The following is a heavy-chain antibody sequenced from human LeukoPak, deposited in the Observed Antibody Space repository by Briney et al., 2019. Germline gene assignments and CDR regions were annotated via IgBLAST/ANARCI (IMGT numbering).Heavy chain of an antibody. Sequence: PGGSLRLSCAASGFTFSSYAMSWVRQAPGKGLEWVSAISGSGGSTYYADSVKGRFTISRDNSKNTLYLQMNSLRAEDTAVYYCANGGIAVADLKYYFDYWGQGTLVTVSS. J-gene: IGHJ4*02. CDR1: GFTFSSYA. CDR3: ANGGIAVADLKYYFDY. CDR2: ISGSGGST. V-gene: IGHV3-23*01. D-gene: IGHD6-19*01.